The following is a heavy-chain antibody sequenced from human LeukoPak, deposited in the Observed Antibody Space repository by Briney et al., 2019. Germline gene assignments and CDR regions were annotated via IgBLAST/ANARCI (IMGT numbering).Heavy chain of an antibody. D-gene: IGHD3-22*01. J-gene: IGHJ1*01. CDR1: GFTFSSYW. CDR2: IKSDGSS. Sequence: GGSLRLSCAASGFTFSSYWMHWVRQAPGKGLVWVSRIKSDGSSNYADSVKGRFTISRDNAKNTVSLQMNSLRAEDTGVYYCARAPSEIGGYYPEYFRHWGQGTLVTVSS. CDR3: ARAPSEIGGYYPEYFRH. V-gene: IGHV3-74*01.